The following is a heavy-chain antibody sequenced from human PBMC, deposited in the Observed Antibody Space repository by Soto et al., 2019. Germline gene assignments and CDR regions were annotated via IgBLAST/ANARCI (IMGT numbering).Heavy chain of an antibody. CDR3: ARNLKYYGSGSPSYVMDV. J-gene: IGHJ6*02. V-gene: IGHV1-69*05. Sequence: QVQLVQSGAEVKKPGSSVKVSCKASGGTFSSYAISWVRQAPGQGLEWMGGIIPIFGTANYAQKFQGRVTITPDESTNTAYMDLSSLRSYNTAVYYCARNLKYYGSGSPSYVMDVWVQGTTVTVSS. CDR1: GGTFSSYA. D-gene: IGHD3-10*01. CDR2: IIPIFGTA.